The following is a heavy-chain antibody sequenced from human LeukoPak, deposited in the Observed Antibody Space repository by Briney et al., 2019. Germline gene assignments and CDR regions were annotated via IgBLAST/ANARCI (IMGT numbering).Heavy chain of an antibody. Sequence: ASVKVSCKVSGYTFTELSMHWVRQAPGRGLEWMGGFDPEDGETIYAQKFQGRVTMTEDTSTDTAYMELSSLRSEDTAVYYCLYCSSTSCYRFDYWGQGTLVTVSS. J-gene: IGHJ4*02. D-gene: IGHD2-2*01. CDR2: FDPEDGET. CDR3: LYCSSTSCYRFDY. CDR1: GYTFTELS. V-gene: IGHV1-24*01.